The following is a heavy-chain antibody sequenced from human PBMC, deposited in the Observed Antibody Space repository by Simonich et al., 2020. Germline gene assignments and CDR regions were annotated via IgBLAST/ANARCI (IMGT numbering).Heavy chain of an antibody. Sequence: EVQLVESGGGLVQPGGSLKLSCAASGFTFSGSAMHWVRQASGKGLEWVGRIRSKANSYATAYAASVKGRFTISRDDSKNTAYLQMNNRKTEDTAVYYCTRFDYYGSGSYYFDYWGQGTLVTVSS. J-gene: IGHJ4*02. D-gene: IGHD3-10*01. V-gene: IGHV3-73*02. CDR1: GFTFSGSA. CDR2: IRSKANSYAT. CDR3: TRFDYYGSGSYYFDY.